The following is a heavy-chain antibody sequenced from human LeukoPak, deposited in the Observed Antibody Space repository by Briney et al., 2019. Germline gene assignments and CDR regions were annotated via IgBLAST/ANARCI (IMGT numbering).Heavy chain of an antibody. V-gene: IGHV3-21*01. CDR3: ARVASSYGSGSYYNVDAFDI. D-gene: IGHD3-10*01. J-gene: IGHJ3*02. CDR2: ISSSSSYI. CDR1: GFTFSSYS. Sequence: GGSLRLSCAASGFTFSSYSMNWVGQAPGKGLEWVSSISSSSSYIYYADSVKGRFTISRDNAKNTLYLQMNSLRAEDTAVYYCARVASSYGSGSYYNVDAFDIWGQGTMVTVSS.